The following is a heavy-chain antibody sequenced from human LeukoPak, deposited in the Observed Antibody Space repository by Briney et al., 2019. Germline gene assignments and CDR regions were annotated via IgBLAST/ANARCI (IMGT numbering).Heavy chain of an antibody. CDR3: AKTRYSSGWFFDY. D-gene: IGHD6-19*01. V-gene: IGHV3-30*18. Sequence: GGSLRLACAASGFTFSSYGMHWVRQAPGKGLEWVAVISYDGSNKYYADSVKGRFTISRDNSKNTLYLQMNSLRAEDTAVYYCAKTRYSSGWFFDYWGQGTLVTVSS. J-gene: IGHJ4*02. CDR1: GFTFSSYG. CDR2: ISYDGSNK.